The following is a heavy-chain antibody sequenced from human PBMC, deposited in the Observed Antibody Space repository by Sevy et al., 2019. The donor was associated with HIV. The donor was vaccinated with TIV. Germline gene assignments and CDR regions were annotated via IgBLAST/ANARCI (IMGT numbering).Heavy chain of an antibody. J-gene: IGHJ4*02. V-gene: IGHV4-59*08. CDR2: IYYSGST. CDR1: GGSISSYY. D-gene: IGHD1-1*01. CDR3: ASMTTRTGDFDY. Sequence: SETLSLTCTVSGGSISSYYWSWIRQPPGKGLEWIGYIYYSGSTNYNPSLKSRVTISVDTSKNQFSLKLSSVTAADTAVYYCASMTTRTGDFDYWGQGTLVTVSS.